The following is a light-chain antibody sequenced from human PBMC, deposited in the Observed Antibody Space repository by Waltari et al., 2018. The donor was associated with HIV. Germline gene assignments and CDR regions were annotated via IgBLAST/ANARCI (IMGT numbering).Light chain of an antibody. CDR2: WAS. J-gene: IGKJ2*01. V-gene: IGKV4-1*01. CDR1: QSVLYRSNNMNY. CDR3: QQYYNTPYT. Sequence: DFVMSQSPDSLAVSLGERATFNCKSSQSVLYRSNNMNYLSWYQQKAGQPPKLLIYWASTRASGVPDRIRGSGSGTDFTLTINSLQAEDVAVYYCQQYYNTPYTFGQGTKLEIK.